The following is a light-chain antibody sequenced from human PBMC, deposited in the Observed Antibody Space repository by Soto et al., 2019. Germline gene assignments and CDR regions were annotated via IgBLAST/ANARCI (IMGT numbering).Light chain of an antibody. CDR3: AAWEDRLKAVT. CDR2: SNN. CDR1: TSNIGGNT. V-gene: IGLV1-44*01. J-gene: IGLJ2*01. Sequence: QSVLTQPPSASGTPGQRVTISCSGSTSNIGGNTVNWYQQLPGTAPKLLIYSNNQRPSGVPDRFSGSKSGTAASLAISRRQSEEEAAYYGAAWEDRLKAVTFGGGTKLTVL.